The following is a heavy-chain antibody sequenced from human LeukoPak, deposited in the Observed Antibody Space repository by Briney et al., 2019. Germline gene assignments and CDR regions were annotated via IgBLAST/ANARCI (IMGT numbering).Heavy chain of an antibody. Sequence: SETLSLTCTVSGGSISSYYWSWIRQPAGKGLEWIGRIYTSGSTNYNPSLKSRVTMSVDTSENQFSLKLSSVTAADTAVYYCARQYDFWSGYYEDYWGQGTLVTVSS. CDR1: GGSISSYY. CDR2: IYTSGST. J-gene: IGHJ4*02. D-gene: IGHD3-3*01. V-gene: IGHV4-4*07. CDR3: ARQYDFWSGYYEDY.